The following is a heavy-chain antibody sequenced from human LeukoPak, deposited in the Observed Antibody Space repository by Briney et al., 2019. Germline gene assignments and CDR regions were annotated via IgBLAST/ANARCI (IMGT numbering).Heavy chain of an antibody. CDR3: TGGGSYFEK. V-gene: IGHV3-48*02. J-gene: IGHJ4*02. D-gene: IGHD3-10*01. CDR1: GYDFKRYS. Sequence: GGSLRLSCVGSGYDFKRYSMNWVRQAPGKGLEWISYITSSRSSIFYAASVRGRFTISRDNAMNSMYLQMNSLRDEDTAVYYCTGGGSYFEKWGQGSLVTVTS. CDR2: ITSSRSSI.